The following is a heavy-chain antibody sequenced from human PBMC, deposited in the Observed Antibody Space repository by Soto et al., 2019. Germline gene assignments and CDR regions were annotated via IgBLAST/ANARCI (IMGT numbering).Heavy chain of an antibody. CDR3: AHTSLAVGDLDY. V-gene: IGHV2-5*02. Sequence: QITLKESGPTLVKPTQTLTLTCTFSGFSLITSGVGVGWIRQPPGKALEWLALIYWDDDKRYSPSLKSRLTITKDTSKNQVVLTMTNMDLEDTATYYCAHTSLAVGDLDYWGQGTLVTVSS. D-gene: IGHD2-21*01. CDR2: IYWDDDK. J-gene: IGHJ4*02. CDR1: GFSLITSGVG.